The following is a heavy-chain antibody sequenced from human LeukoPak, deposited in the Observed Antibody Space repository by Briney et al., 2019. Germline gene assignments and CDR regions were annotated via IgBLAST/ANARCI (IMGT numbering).Heavy chain of an antibody. D-gene: IGHD2-21*02. J-gene: IGHJ6*02. V-gene: IGHV3-30*04. CDR1: GFTFSSYA. CDR2: ISYDGSNK. CDR3: ARDGGDPPNYYYYGMDV. Sequence: GGSLRLSCAASGFTFSSYAMHWVRQAPGKGLEWVAVISYDGSNKYYADSVKGRFIISRDNSKNTLYLQMNSLRAEDTAVYYCARDGGDPPNYYYYGMDVWGQGTTVTVSS.